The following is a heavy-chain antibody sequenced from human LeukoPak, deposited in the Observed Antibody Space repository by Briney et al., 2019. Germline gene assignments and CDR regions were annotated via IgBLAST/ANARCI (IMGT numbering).Heavy chain of an antibody. D-gene: IGHD6-13*01. J-gene: IGHJ6*03. CDR3: ARDSMYSSSWYLVDYYYMDV. CDR2: ISYDGSNK. CDR1: GFTFSSYA. V-gene: IGHV3-30*03. Sequence: WGSLRLSCAASGFTFSSYAMHWVRQAPGKGLEWVAVISYDGSNKHYADSVKGRFTISRDNSKNTLYLQMNSLRADDTAVYYCARDSMYSSSWYLVDYYYMDVWGKGTTVTVSS.